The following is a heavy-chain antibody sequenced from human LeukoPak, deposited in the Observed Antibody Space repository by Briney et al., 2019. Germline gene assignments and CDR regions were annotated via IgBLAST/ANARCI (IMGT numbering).Heavy chain of an antibody. V-gene: IGHV4-61*03. CDR3: ARSQNYYGSGDY. D-gene: IGHD3-10*01. CDR2: IYYTGKT. J-gene: IGHJ4*02. CDR1: GDSVSNGNYY. Sequence: PSETLSLTCTVSGDSVSNGNYYWSWLRQPPGKALKWIGYIYYTGKTYYNPSLEGRVTILVDTSRNHFSVKLSSVTAADTAVYYCARSQNYYGSGDYWSQGTLVTVSS.